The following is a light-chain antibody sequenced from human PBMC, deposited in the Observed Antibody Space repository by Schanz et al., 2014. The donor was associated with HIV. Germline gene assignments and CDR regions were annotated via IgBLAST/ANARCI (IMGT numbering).Light chain of an antibody. V-gene: IGKV3-20*01. CDR2: GAS. CDR1: RSVNSN. J-gene: IGKJ1*01. Sequence: EIVMTQSPVTLSVSPGERVTLSCRASRSVNSNLAWYQQKPGQAPRLLIYGASSRATGIPDRFSGSGSGTDFTLTISRLEPEDFAVYYCQQYAYSPWTFGQGTKVEIK. CDR3: QQYAYSPWT.